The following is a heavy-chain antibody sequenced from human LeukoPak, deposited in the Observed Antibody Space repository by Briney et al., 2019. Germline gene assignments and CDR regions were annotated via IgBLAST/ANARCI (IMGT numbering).Heavy chain of an antibody. Sequence: GGSLRLSCAASGFTFSSYAMSWVRQAPGKGLEWVSGISDSGGKTDSADSVKGRFTISRDNSKDKVYRQINSLRAEDTAVYYCAARAGGFRHFDYWGQGTLVTVSS. CDR1: GFTFSSYA. CDR3: AARAGGFRHFDY. D-gene: IGHD3-10*01. CDR2: ISDSGGKT. V-gene: IGHV3-23*01. J-gene: IGHJ4*02.